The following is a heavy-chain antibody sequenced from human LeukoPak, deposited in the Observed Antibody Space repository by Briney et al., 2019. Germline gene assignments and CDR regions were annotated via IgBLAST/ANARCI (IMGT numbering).Heavy chain of an antibody. V-gene: IGHV3-48*04. J-gene: IGHJ4*02. CDR2: ISSSSSTI. CDR1: GFTFSSYS. Sequence: GGSLRLSCAASGFTFSSYSMNWVRQAPGKGLEWVSYISSSSSTIYYADSVKGRFTVSRDNTRNSLSLQMNSLGAEDTAVYYCAILTGDDDYWGQGTLVTVSS. CDR3: AILTGDDDY.